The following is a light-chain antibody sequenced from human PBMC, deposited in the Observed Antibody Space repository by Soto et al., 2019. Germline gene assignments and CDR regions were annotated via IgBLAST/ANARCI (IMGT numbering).Light chain of an antibody. CDR2: GAS. Sequence: EIVMTQSPATLSVSPGERATLSCRASQSVSSNLAWYQQKPGQAPRLLIYGASTRATGIPARISGSGSGTEYTLTISSLQSEDFVVYYCQQYNNWPRTFGQGTKLEIK. CDR1: QSVSSN. J-gene: IGKJ2*01. CDR3: QQYNNWPRT. V-gene: IGKV3-15*01.